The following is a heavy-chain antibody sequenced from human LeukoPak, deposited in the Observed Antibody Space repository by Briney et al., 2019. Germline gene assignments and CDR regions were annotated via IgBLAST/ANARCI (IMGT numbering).Heavy chain of an antibody. Sequence: GGSLRLSCAAAGFTFSSYAMGWVRQAPVKGLEWVSAISGSGGSTYYADSVKGRFTISRDNSKNTLYLQMNSLRAEDTAVYYCAKLLETYYYDSSGYYYWGQGTLVTVSS. D-gene: IGHD3-22*01. CDR3: AKLLETYYYDSSGYYY. J-gene: IGHJ4*02. CDR1: GFTFSSYA. CDR2: ISGSGGST. V-gene: IGHV3-23*01.